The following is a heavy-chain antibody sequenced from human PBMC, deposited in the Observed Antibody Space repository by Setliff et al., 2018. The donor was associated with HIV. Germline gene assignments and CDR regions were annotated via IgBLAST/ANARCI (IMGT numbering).Heavy chain of an antibody. D-gene: IGHD3-10*01. Sequence: SETLSLTCTVSGTSMSSYYWTWIRQSPGRGLEWIGHVSSSGSTNYNPSLESRLIISIDTSKSQISLTLTSLTTADTAVYYCARSSYYYGSGLDSWGQGTLVTVSS. CDR3: ARSSYYYGSGLDS. CDR1: GTSMSSYY. V-gene: IGHV4-59*01. CDR2: VSSSGST. J-gene: IGHJ5*02.